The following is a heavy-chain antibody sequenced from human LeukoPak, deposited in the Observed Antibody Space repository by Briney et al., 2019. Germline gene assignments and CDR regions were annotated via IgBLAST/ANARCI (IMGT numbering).Heavy chain of an antibody. Sequence: PSETLSLTCAVDGGSFSGYYWSWIRQPPGKGLEWIGEINHSGSTNYNPSLKSRVTISVDTSKNQFSLKLSSVTAADTAVYYCARGRSDSSGYYPRSFDYWGQGTLVTVSS. CDR2: INHSGST. CDR3: ARGRSDSSGYYPRSFDY. D-gene: IGHD3-22*01. V-gene: IGHV4-34*01. J-gene: IGHJ4*02. CDR1: GGSFSGYY.